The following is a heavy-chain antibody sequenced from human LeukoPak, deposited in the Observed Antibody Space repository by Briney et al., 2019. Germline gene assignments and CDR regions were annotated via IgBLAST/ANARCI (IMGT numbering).Heavy chain of an antibody. CDR3: AKDGLRYFDWFHFDY. CDR1: GFTFSSYA. V-gene: IGHV3-23*01. D-gene: IGHD3-9*01. J-gene: IGHJ4*02. CDR2: ISGRGGST. Sequence: GGSPRLSCAASGFTFSSYAMSWVRQAPGKGLEWVLAISGRGGSTYYADSVKGRFTISRDNSKNTLYLQMNSQRAEDTAVYYCAKDGLRYFDWFHFDYWGQGTLVTVSS.